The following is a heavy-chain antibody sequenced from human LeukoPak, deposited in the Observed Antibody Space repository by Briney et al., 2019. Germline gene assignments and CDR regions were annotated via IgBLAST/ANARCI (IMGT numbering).Heavy chain of an antibody. D-gene: IGHD6-6*01. CDR2: IYSSGST. V-gene: IGHV4-4*07. J-gene: IGHJ4*02. Sequence: SETLSLTCTVSGGSITRYYWSWIRQPAGKGLEWIGRIYSSGSTNYNPSLKSRVTMSVDTSKNHFSLKLTSVTAADTAVYYCAKDPADRPPFLRTPSWGQGTLVTVSS. CDR3: AKDPADRPPFLRTPS. CDR1: GGSITRYY.